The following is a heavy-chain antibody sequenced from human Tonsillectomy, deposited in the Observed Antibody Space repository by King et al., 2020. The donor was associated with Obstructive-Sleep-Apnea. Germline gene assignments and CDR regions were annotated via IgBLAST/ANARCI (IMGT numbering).Heavy chain of an antibody. CDR3: AKDKYSGYDSEGFFDL. Sequence: VQLVESGGGLVQPGRSLRLSCAASGFTCDDYAMHWVRQGPGKGLEWVSGSSWNSDSIDYAVSVKGRFTISSDNAKNSLYLQMNSLRPEDTALYYCAKDKYSGYDSEGFFDLWGRGTLVTVPS. D-gene: IGHD5-12*01. CDR2: SSWNSDSI. CDR1: GFTCDDYA. V-gene: IGHV3-9*01. J-gene: IGHJ2*01.